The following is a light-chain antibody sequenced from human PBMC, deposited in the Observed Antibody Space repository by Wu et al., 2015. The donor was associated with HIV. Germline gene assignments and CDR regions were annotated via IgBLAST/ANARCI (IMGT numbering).Light chain of an antibody. Sequence: DIQMTQSPSTLSASVGDRVTITCRASQSISSWLAWYQQKPGKAPKLLIYKASSLERGVPSRFSGSGSGTEFTLTISSLQPDDFATYSCQQYKSYPWTFGHGTKVEIK. V-gene: IGKV1-5*03. CDR3: QQYKSYPWT. J-gene: IGKJ1*01. CDR2: KAS. CDR1: QSISSW.